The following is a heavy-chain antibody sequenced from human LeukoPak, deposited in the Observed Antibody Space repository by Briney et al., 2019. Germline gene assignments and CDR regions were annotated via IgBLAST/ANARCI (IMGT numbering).Heavy chain of an antibody. CDR2: IKQDGSGL. D-gene: IGHD5-24*01. CDR3: ATRPRRDGYKNFDY. CDR1: GFTFNNYR. V-gene: IGHV3-7*03. J-gene: IGHJ4*02. Sequence: GGSLRLSCAASGFTFNNYRMSWVRQAPGKGLEWVANIKQDGSGLYYVESVKGRFTISRDNAKNSLYLRMTSLRAEDTAVYYCATRPRRDGYKNFDYWGQGTLVTVSS.